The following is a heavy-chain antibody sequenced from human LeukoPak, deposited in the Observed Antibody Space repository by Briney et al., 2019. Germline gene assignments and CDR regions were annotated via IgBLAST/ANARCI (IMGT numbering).Heavy chain of an antibody. CDR1: GGSFSGYY. Sequence: PSGTLSLTCAVSGGSFSGYYWSWIRQPPGKGLEWIGETNHSGSTNYNPSLKSRVTISVDTSKNQFSLKLSSVTAADTAVYYCARVDTYYYGSGSYYTHYYYGMDVWGQGTTVTVSS. CDR2: TNHSGST. D-gene: IGHD3-10*01. CDR3: ARVDTYYYGSGSYYTHYYYGMDV. V-gene: IGHV4-34*01. J-gene: IGHJ6*02.